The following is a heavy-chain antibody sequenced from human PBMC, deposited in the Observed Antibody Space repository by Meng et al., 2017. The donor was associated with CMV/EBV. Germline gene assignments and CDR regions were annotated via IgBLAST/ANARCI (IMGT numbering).Heavy chain of an antibody. Sequence: QSQLKQWGSGLLKPSETLSLTCAVYGGSFSGYYWSWIRQPPGKGLEWIGEINHSGSTNYNPSLKSRVTISVDTSKNQFSLKLSSVTAADTAAYYCARESMVRGEDWGQGTLVTVSS. V-gene: IGHV4-34*01. CDR1: GGSFSGYY. D-gene: IGHD3-10*01. J-gene: IGHJ4*02. CDR3: ARESMVRGED. CDR2: INHSGST.